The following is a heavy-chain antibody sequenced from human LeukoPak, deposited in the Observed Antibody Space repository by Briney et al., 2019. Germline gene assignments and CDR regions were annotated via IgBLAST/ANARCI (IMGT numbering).Heavy chain of an antibody. CDR2: IYYSGST. J-gene: IGHJ4*02. CDR1: GGSISSSSYY. D-gene: IGHD3-16*01. V-gene: IGHV4-61*01. CDR3: ARDRGRGGYFDY. Sequence: SETLSLTCTVSGGSISSSSYYWGWIRQPPGNGLEWIGYIYYSGSTNYNPSLKSRVTISVDTSKNQFSLKLSSVTAADTAVYYCARDRGRGGYFDYWGQGTLVTVSS.